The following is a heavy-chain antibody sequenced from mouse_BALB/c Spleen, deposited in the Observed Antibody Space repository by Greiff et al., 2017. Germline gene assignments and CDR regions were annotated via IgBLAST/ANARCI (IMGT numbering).Heavy chain of an antibody. V-gene: IGHV1S81*02. D-gene: IGHD1-1*02. J-gene: IGHJ3*01. Sequence: QVQLQQSGAELVKPGASVKLSCKASGYTFTSYYMYWVKQRPGQGLEWIGEINPRNGGTNFNEKFKSKATLTVDKSSSTAYMQLSSLTSEDSAVYYCTGGRFAYWGQGTLVTVSA. CDR2: INPRNGGT. CDR1: GYTFTSYY. CDR3: TGGRFAY.